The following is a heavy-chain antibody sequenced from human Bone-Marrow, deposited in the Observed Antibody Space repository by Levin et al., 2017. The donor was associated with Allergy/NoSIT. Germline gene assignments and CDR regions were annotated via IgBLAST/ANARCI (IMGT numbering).Heavy chain of an antibody. CDR1: GYTFTSYA. J-gene: IGHJ6*02. Sequence: ASVKVSCKASGYTFTSYAIHWVRQAPGQRLEWMGWINAGNGNTRYSQKFQGSVTFSRDTSASTAYMELSSLRSEDTAVYYCARASSRYYYDSSGYSDGMDVWGQGTTVTVSS. CDR3: ARASSRYYYDSSGYSDGMDV. V-gene: IGHV1-3*01. CDR2: INAGNGNT. D-gene: IGHD3-22*01.